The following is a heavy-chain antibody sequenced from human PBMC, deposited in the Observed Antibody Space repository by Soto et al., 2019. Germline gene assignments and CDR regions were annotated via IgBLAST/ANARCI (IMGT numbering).Heavy chain of an antibody. CDR1: GGTFSSYA. V-gene: IGHV1-69*01. CDR2: IIPIFGTA. J-gene: IGHJ6*02. D-gene: IGHD3-3*01. CDR3: ARDHTPHDFWSGYSTSYYYGMDG. Sequence: QVQLVQSGAEVKKPGSSVKVSCKASGGTFSSYAISWVRQAPGQGLEWMGGIIPIFGTANYAQKFQGRVTITADETTSTAYMELSSLRSEDTAVYYCARDHTPHDFWSGYSTSYYYGMDGWGQGTTVTVSS.